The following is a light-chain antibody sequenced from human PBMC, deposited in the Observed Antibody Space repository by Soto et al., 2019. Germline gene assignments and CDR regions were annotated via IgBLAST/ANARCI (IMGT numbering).Light chain of an antibody. Sequence: DTQMTQSPSSLSASVGDRVTITCRASQSVGSLLTWFQQKPGKAPKLLIYAASALQSGAPSRFSGSGAGTDFTLIISSLQPEDFATCYCQQSYSLPYTFGQGTKLEI. J-gene: IGKJ2*01. V-gene: IGKV1-39*01. CDR2: AAS. CDR1: QSVGSL. CDR3: QQSYSLPYT.